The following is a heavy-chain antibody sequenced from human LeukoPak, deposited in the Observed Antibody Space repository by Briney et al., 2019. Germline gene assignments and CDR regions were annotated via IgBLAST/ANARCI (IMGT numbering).Heavy chain of an antibody. D-gene: IGHD3-3*01. Sequence: PGGSLRLSCVASEITFSDYSMNWVRQAPGKGLEWVANLDQGGSDDFYLDSVRGRFIISRDNARNSLYLQMNGLRVEDTAVYYCARDVSLGFWSGYSDYWGHGTLVAVAS. CDR2: LDQGGSDD. CDR3: ARDVSLGFWSGYSDY. CDR1: EITFSDYS. V-gene: IGHV3-7*01. J-gene: IGHJ4*01.